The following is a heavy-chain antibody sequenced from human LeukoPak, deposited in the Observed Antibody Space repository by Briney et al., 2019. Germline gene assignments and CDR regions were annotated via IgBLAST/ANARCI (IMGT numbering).Heavy chain of an antibody. CDR2: ISYDGSNK. CDR3: AREGRYCSSTSCYSLYAFDI. J-gene: IGHJ3*02. Sequence: GGSLRLSCAASGFTFSSYAMHWVRQAPGKGLEWVAVISYDGSNKYYADSVKGRFTNSRDNSKNTLYLQMNSLRAEDTAVYYCAREGRYCSSTSCYSLYAFDIWGQGTMVTVSS. D-gene: IGHD2-2*01. V-gene: IGHV3-30-3*01. CDR1: GFTFSSYA.